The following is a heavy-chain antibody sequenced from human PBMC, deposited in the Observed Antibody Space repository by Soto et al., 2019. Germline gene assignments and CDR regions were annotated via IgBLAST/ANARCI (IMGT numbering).Heavy chain of an antibody. J-gene: IGHJ4*02. CDR2: IYPSDSDT. Sequence: ESLKISCKGSEYNFAGYWIAWVRQMPGKGLELMGIIYPSDSDTRYRPSFQAQVTISADKSISSAYLQWSSLRASDTAIYYCAGGGVSTRTFDYWGQGTPVTVSS. D-gene: IGHD3-3*01. V-gene: IGHV5-51*01. CDR3: AGGGVSTRTFDY. CDR1: EYNFAGYW.